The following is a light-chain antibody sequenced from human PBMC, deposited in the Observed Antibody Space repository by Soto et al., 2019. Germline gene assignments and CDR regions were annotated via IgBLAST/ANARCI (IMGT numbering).Light chain of an antibody. Sequence: EIVMTQSPVTLSVSPGERATLYCRASQSVSSDLAWYQQKSGQAPRLLIFGASTRATGIPARFSGSGSGTEFTLTISSLQSEDFAVYYCQQYNNWPPRQYTFGQGTKLEIK. CDR3: QQYNNWPPRQYT. CDR1: QSVSSD. V-gene: IGKV3-15*01. CDR2: GAS. J-gene: IGKJ2*01.